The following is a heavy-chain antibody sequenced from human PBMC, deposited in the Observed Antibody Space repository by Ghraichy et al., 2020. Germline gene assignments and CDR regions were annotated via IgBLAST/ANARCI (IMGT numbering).Heavy chain of an antibody. CDR2: ITSSSRTI. J-gene: IGHJ6*02. Sequence: GGSLRLSCVGSGFTFSSYSMNWVRQSPGKGLEWVSYITSSSRTIFYADSVKGRFTISRDNAQNSLYLQMNSLRDEDTAEYYCARGCRVVRFYYYDGMDVWGQGTTVTVSS. CDR3: ARGCRVVRFYYYDGMDV. D-gene: IGHD4-23*01. V-gene: IGHV3-48*02. CDR1: GFTFSSYS.